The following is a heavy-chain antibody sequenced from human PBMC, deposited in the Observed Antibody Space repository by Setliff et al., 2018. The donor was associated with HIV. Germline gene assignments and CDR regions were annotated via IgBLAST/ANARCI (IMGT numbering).Heavy chain of an antibody. Sequence: GASVKVSCKVSGYTLAAISMHWVRQAPGKGLEWMGGFDPEDGEKVYAQRFQGTVTMTEDTSTDTAYMELTSLTSEDTAVYYCATITFYYDSSGSQNKKSYFFDYWGQGTLVTVSS. CDR3: ATITFYYDSSGSQNKKSYFFDY. CDR1: GYTLAAIS. V-gene: IGHV1-24*01. CDR2: FDPEDGEK. J-gene: IGHJ4*02. D-gene: IGHD3-22*01.